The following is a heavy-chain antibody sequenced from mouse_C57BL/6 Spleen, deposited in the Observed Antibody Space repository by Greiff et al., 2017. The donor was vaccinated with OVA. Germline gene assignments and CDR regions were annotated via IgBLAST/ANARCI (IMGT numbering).Heavy chain of an antibody. Sequence: VQLQQPGAELVKPGASVKLSCKASGYTFTSYWMHWVKQRPGQGLEWIGMIHPNSGSTNYNEKFKSKATLTVDKSSSTAYMQLSSLTSEDSAVYYCAPFITTVVGYFDVWGTGTTVTVSS. D-gene: IGHD1-1*01. V-gene: IGHV1-64*01. CDR3: APFITTVVGYFDV. CDR1: GYTFTSYW. J-gene: IGHJ1*03. CDR2: IHPNSGST.